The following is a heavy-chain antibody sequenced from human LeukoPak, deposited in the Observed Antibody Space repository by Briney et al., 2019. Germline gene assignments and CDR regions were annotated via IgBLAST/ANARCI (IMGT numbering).Heavy chain of an antibody. V-gene: IGHV3-30-3*01. Sequence: GGSLRLSCVASGFPFSSYWMTWVRQAPGKGLEWVAVISYDGSNKYYADSVKGRFTISRDNSKNTLYLQMNSLRAEDTAVYYCARDRSYYYDSSGTSPDYWGQGTLVTVSS. CDR3: ARDRSYYYDSSGTSPDY. CDR1: GFPFSSYW. J-gene: IGHJ4*02. CDR2: ISYDGSNK. D-gene: IGHD3-22*01.